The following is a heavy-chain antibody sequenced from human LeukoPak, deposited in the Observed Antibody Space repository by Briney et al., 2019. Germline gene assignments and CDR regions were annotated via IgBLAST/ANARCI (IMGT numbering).Heavy chain of an antibody. J-gene: IGHJ4*02. Sequence: GGSLKLSCAASGFTFSSYDMHWVRQATGKGLEWVSAIGTAGDTYYPGSVKGRFTISRENAKNSLYLQMNSLRAGDTAVYYCARGFSLAALDYWGQGTLVTVSS. CDR1: GFTFSSYD. V-gene: IGHV3-13*01. CDR3: ARGFSLAALDY. CDR2: IGTAGDT. D-gene: IGHD3-3*01.